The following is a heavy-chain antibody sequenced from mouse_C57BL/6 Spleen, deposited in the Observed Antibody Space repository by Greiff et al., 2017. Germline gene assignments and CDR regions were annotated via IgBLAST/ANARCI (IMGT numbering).Heavy chain of an antibody. V-gene: IGHV1-82*01. D-gene: IGHD3-2*02. J-gene: IGHJ3*01. CDR1: GYAFSSSW. Sequence: VQLQQSGPELVKPGASVKISCKASGYAFSSSWMNWVKQRPGKGLEWIGRIYPGDGDTNYNGKFKGKATLTADKSSSTAYMQLSSLTSEDSAVYCWARPTDSSGYGFAYWGQGTLVTVSA. CDR3: ARPTDSSGYGFAY. CDR2: IYPGDGDT.